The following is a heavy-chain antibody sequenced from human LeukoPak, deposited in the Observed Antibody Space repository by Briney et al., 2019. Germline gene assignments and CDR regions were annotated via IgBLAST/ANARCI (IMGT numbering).Heavy chain of an antibody. CDR3: TRAGYNWMLFDY. J-gene: IGHJ4*02. CDR2: IRSKAYGGTT. CDR1: GFTFSSYL. Sequence: GGSLRLSCAASGFTFSSYLMSWVRQAPGKGLEWVGFIRSKAYGGTTEYAASVKGRFTISRDDSKSIAYLQMNSLKTEDTAVYYCTRAGYNWMLFDYWGQGTLVTVSS. D-gene: IGHD1-20*01. V-gene: IGHV3-49*04.